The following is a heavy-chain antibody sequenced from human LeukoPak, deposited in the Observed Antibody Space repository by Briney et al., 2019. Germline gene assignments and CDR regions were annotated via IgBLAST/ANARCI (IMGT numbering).Heavy chain of an antibody. Sequence: ASVKVSCKASGYTFTSYGISWVRQAPGQGLEWMGWISAYNGNTNYAQKLQGRVTMTTDTSPSTAYMELRSLRSDDTAVYYCARDKYVGSSSWYNWFDPWGQGTLVTVSS. J-gene: IGHJ5*02. CDR1: GYTFTSYG. D-gene: IGHD6-13*01. CDR2: ISAYNGNT. CDR3: ARDKYVGSSSWYNWFDP. V-gene: IGHV1-18*01.